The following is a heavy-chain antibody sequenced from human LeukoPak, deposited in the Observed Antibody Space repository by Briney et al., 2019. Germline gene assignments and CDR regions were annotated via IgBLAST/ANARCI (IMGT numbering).Heavy chain of an antibody. J-gene: IGHJ4*02. D-gene: IGHD6-6*01. CDR3: ARVPLYSSSFYFDY. V-gene: IGHV3-23*01. CDR1: GFTFSSYW. CDR2: ISGSGCST. Sequence: GGSLRLSCAASGFTFSSYWMSWVRQAPGKGLEWVSAISGSGCSTYYADSVKGRFTISRDNSKNTLYLQMNSLRAEDTAVYYCARVPLYSSSFYFDYWGQGTLVTVSS.